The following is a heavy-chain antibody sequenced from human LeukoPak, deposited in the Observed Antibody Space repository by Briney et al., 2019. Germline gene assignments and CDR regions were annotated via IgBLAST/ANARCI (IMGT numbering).Heavy chain of an antibody. CDR3: ARNSTVTSPNTGYFDY. J-gene: IGHJ4*02. V-gene: IGHV4-38-2*01. CDR2: VYYSGST. D-gene: IGHD4-17*01. CDR1: GYSISSGDY. Sequence: SETLSLTCAVSGYSISSGDYWGWIRQPPGKGLEWIGSVYYSGSTHYNPSLKSRLTISVDTSRNQFSLKLSSVTAADTAVYYCARNSTVTSPNTGYFDYWGQGTLATVSS.